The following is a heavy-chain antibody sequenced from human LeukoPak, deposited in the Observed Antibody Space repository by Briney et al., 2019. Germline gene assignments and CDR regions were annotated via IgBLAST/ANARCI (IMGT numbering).Heavy chain of an antibody. J-gene: IGHJ4*02. CDR1: EFIFSNYE. Sequence: GGSLRLSCAACEFIFSNYEMIWLREATWKGVEGVSYFSSGGCTVYYAHSVKGRFTLSREKAKNSLYLQMNSLRADDTTVYYCARYSSSSSDYWGQGTLGTVSS. CDR2: FSSGGCTV. D-gene: IGHD6-6*01. CDR3: ARYSSSSSDY. V-gene: IGHV3-48*03.